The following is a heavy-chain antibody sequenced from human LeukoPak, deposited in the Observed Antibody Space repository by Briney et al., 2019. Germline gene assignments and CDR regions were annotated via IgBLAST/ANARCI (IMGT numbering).Heavy chain of an antibody. V-gene: IGHV4-59*01. CDR3: AGRRDGYNPGTYYFDY. D-gene: IGHD5-24*01. Sequence: SETLSLTCTVSGGSISSYYWSWIRQPPGKGLEWIGYIYYSGSTNYNPSLKSRVTISVGTSKNQFSLKLSSVTAADTAVYYCAGRRDGYNPGTYYFDYWGQGTLVTVSS. CDR1: GGSISSYY. J-gene: IGHJ4*02. CDR2: IYYSGST.